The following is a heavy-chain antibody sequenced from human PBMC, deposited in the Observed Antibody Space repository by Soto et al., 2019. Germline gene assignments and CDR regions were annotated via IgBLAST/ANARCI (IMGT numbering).Heavy chain of an antibody. V-gene: IGHV4-4*02. D-gene: IGHD6-19*01. CDR2: IYHSGST. CDR3: ARHIAVSGTRGFDF. J-gene: IGHJ4*02. CDR1: GGSISSNW. Sequence: QVHLQESGPGLIKPSGTLSLTCAVSGGSISSNWWSWVRQPPGKGLEWIGEIYHSGSTNYNPSLMNRVTMSMDKSQNHLSLNLNSVTAAATAVYYCARHIAVSGTRGFDFWGRGTLVTVSS.